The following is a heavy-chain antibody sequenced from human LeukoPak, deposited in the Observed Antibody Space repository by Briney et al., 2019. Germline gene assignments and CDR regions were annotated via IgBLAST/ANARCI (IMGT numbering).Heavy chain of an antibody. J-gene: IGHJ3*02. Sequence: GGSLRLSCAASGFTFSDYYMSWIRQAPGKGLEWVSYISSSGSTIYYADSVKGRFTISRDNAKNSLYLQMNSLRAEDTAVYYCARDRGYDILTGRTPDAFDIWGQGTMVTVSS. CDR1: GFTFSDYY. CDR2: ISSSGSTI. CDR3: ARDRGYDILTGRTPDAFDI. D-gene: IGHD3-9*01. V-gene: IGHV3-11*01.